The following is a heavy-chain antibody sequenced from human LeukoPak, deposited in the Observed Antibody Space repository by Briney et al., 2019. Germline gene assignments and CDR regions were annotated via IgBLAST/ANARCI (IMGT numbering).Heavy chain of an antibody. Sequence: PGGSLRLSCAASGFTFSSYAMTWVRQAPGKGLEWVSAISGSGGSTYYTDSVKGRFTISRDNSRNTLYLQMNSLRAGDTAVYYCTKDQRYSSSWYSGVYWGQETLVTVSS. V-gene: IGHV3-23*01. J-gene: IGHJ4*02. CDR2: ISGSGGST. CDR1: GFTFSSYA. D-gene: IGHD6-13*01. CDR3: TKDQRYSSSWYSGVY.